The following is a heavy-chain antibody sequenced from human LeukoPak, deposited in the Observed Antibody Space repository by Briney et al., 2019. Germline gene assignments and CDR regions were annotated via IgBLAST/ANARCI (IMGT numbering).Heavy chain of an antibody. V-gene: IGHV3-23*01. D-gene: IGHD6-13*01. CDR1: GFTFSSYA. Sequence: GGPLRLSCAASGFTFSSYAMSWVRQAPGKGLEWASAISGSGGSTYYADSVKGRFTISRDNSKNTLYLQMNSLRAEDTAVYYCARDLRYSSSWYFDYWGQGTLVTVSS. J-gene: IGHJ4*02. CDR2: ISGSGGST. CDR3: ARDLRYSSSWYFDY.